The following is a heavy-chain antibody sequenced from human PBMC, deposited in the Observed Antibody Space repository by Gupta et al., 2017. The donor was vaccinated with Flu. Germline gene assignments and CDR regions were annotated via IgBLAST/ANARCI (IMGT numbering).Heavy chain of an antibody. CDR2: LNQGGNEI. CDR3: ARRGGSSGVGAFDL. D-gene: IGHD4-23*01. CDR1: GFTFSYYW. J-gene: IGHJ3*01. Sequence: EVQLVESGGALVQPGGSLRLSCAASGFTFSYYWMAWVRQAPGKRLEWVANLNQGGNEIYYGDSVRGRFTISRDNAENSVFLQMNSLRAEDTALYYCARRGGSSGVGAFDLWGQGAMVTVSS. V-gene: IGHV3-7*01.